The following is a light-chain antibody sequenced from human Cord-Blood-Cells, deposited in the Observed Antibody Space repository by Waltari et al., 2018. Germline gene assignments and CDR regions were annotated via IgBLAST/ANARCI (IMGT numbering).Light chain of an antibody. CDR1: QSISSY. Sequence: DIQMTQSLSSLSASVGERVTIICRASQSISSYLNWHQLKPGKAPKPLIYAASSLQSGVPSRFSGSGSGTDFTLTISSLQPEDFATYYWQQSYSTPYNFGQGTKLEIK. V-gene: IGKV1-39*01. CDR2: AAS. CDR3: QQSYSTPYN. J-gene: IGKJ2*01.